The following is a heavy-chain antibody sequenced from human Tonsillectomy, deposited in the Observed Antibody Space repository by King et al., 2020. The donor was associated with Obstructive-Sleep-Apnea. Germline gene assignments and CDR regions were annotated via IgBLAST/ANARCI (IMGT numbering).Heavy chain of an antibody. D-gene: IGHD1-26*01. CDR3: TADRENSQGGY. CDR1: GFIFSNYW. V-gene: IGHV3-74*03. CDR2: ISSDGSET. J-gene: IGHJ4*02. Sequence: VQLVESGGDLVHPGGSLRLSCAASGFIFSNYWMDWVRQIPGKGLVWVSRISSDGSETTYADSVKGRFTISRDNARNTLSLQMNSLRAEDTGIYYCTADRENSQGGYWGQGTLVTVSS.